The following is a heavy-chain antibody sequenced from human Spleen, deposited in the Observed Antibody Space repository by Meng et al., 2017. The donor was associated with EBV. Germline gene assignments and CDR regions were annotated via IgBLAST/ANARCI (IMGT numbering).Heavy chain of an antibody. Sequence: QVQLVQSGAEVKKPXXSVKVXCQASGYSFTRYMMHWVRQAPGQRPEWMGWIHPGNGNTEYSQRFQGRVTITRDTSASRTYMELRSLTSEDTAVYYCAREGYYYDSSGYYLPLDYGGQGTLVTVSA. J-gene: IGHJ4*02. CDR2: IHPGNGNT. V-gene: IGHV1-3*01. D-gene: IGHD3-22*01. CDR3: AREGYYYDSSGYYLPLDY. CDR1: GYSFTRYM.